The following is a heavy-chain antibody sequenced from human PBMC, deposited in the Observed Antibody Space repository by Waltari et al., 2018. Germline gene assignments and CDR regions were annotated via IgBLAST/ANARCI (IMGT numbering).Heavy chain of an antibody. CDR3: MTYDTGSFQGG. J-gene: IGHJ4*02. CDR1: GFTLDKAW. V-gene: IGHV3-15*07. CDR2: IKSKIDGGTI. D-gene: IGHD3-10*01. Sequence: EVKLLESGGGLQKPGGSLRLAWAGSGFTLDKAWMNWVRQGPGKGLEWVGRIKSKIDGGTIDSAAPVKGRLAISRDDSKNMVYLEIDSLKTEDTAVYYCMTYDTGSFQGGWGQGTRVTVSS.